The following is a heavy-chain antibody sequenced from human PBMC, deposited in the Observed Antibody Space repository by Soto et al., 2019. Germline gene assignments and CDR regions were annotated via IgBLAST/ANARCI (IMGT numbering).Heavy chain of an antibody. D-gene: IGHD6-6*01. CDR2: IYPGDPET. CDR3: ATNGAYSSSEC. V-gene: IGHV5-51*01. CDR1: GYSFNNAC. Sequence: PGESLTISWKGSGYSFNNACIAWVLQMPGKGLEWMGIIYPGDPETRYSPSFLGQVTISVDKSINSAYLQWSSLKASDPAMYYCATNGAYSSSECWGQGTLGTFSS. J-gene: IGHJ4*02.